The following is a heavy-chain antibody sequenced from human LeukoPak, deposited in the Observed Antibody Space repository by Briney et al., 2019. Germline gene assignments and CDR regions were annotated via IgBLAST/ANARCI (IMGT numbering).Heavy chain of an antibody. CDR2: INHSGST. V-gene: IGHV4-34*01. Sequence: SETLSLTCAVYGGSFSVYYWSWIRQPPGKGLEWIGEINHSGSTNYNPSLKSRVTISVDTSKNQFSLKLSSVTAADTAVYYCARTYYDFWSGYPSYFDYWGQGTLVTVSS. D-gene: IGHD3-3*01. CDR3: ARTYYDFWSGYPSYFDY. J-gene: IGHJ4*02. CDR1: GGSFSVYY.